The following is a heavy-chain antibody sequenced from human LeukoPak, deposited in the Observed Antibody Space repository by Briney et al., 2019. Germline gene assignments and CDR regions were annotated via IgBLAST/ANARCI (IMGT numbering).Heavy chain of an antibody. Sequence: ASVKVSGKASGYTFTSYAMHWVGQAPGQRLEWMGWINAGNGNTKYSQKFQGRVTITRDTSASTAYMELSSLRSEDTAVYYCARDRGIAVAGPLFDPWGQGTLVTVSS. CDR3: ARDRGIAVAGPLFDP. J-gene: IGHJ5*02. D-gene: IGHD6-19*01. CDR1: GYTFTSYA. CDR2: INAGNGNT. V-gene: IGHV1-3*01.